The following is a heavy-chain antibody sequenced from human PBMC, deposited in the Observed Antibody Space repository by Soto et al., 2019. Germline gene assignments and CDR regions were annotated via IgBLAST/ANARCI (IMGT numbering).Heavy chain of an antibody. V-gene: IGHV3-11*05. D-gene: IGHD7-27*01. CDR2: INSRSSST. CDR1: GFTFSDYY. Sequence: GGALRLSCAASGFTFSDYYMSWIRQAPGKGLEWVSYINSRSSSTNYADSVKGRFTISRDNAKNLLYLQMSSLTVEDTAVYYCVKGRNWASGSDYRGQGTLVTVSS. J-gene: IGHJ4*02. CDR3: VKGRNWASGSDY.